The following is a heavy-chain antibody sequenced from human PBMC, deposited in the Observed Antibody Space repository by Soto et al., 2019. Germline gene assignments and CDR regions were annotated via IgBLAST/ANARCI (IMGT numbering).Heavy chain of an antibody. CDR2: IRSKANSYAT. J-gene: IGHJ6*02. CDR1: GFTFSGSA. D-gene: IGHD6-19*01. Sequence: GGSLRLSCAASGFTFSGSAMHWVRQASEKGLEWVGRIRSKANSYATAYAASVKGRFTISRDDSKNTAYLQMNSLKTEDTAVYYCTRHQRWLVRAGYYYGMDVWGQGTTVTVSS. V-gene: IGHV3-73*01. CDR3: TRHQRWLVRAGYYYGMDV.